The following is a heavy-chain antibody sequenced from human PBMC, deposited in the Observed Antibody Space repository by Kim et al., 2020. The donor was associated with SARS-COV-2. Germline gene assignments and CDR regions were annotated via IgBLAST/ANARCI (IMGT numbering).Heavy chain of an antibody. Sequence: SETLSLSCRVSGDSGIDYYLTWIRQIPGKGLEWIGYVYWTGHTNYNPSPTGRLTMSFDTSKTPISLQLPPVTAPDTAVNFCSRDTNRGGFYYWGEGVLVT. V-gene: IGHV4-59*02. J-gene: IGHJ4*02. CDR3: SRDTNRGGFYY. CDR1: GDSGIDYY. CDR2: VYWTGHT. D-gene: IGHD3-10*01.